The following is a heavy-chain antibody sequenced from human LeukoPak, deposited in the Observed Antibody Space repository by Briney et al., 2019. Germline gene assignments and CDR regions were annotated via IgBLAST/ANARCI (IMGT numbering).Heavy chain of an antibody. Sequence: QPGGSLRLSCAASGFTFDDYAIHWVRQAPGKGLEWVSGISWNSGSIGYADSVKGRFTISRDNAKNSLYLQMNSLRAEDTALYYCAKATSGEYYYDSSGYYYADWGQGTLVTVSS. J-gene: IGHJ4*02. CDR2: ISWNSGSI. CDR1: GFTFDDYA. CDR3: AKATSGEYYYDSSGYYYAD. V-gene: IGHV3-9*01. D-gene: IGHD3-22*01.